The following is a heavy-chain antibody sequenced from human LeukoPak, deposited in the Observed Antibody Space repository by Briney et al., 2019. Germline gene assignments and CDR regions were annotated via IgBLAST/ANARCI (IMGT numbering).Heavy chain of an antibody. V-gene: IGHV1-18*01. CDR3: ARDSRYCSSTSCYFALPFDY. D-gene: IGHD2-2*01. J-gene: IGHJ4*02. Sequence: GASVKVSFKASGYTFTIYGISWVRQAPGQGLEWMGWISAYNGNTNYAQKLQGRVTMTTDTSTSTAYMELRSLRSDDTAVYYCARDSRYCSSTSCYFALPFDYWGQGTLVTVSS. CDR2: ISAYNGNT. CDR1: GYTFTIYG.